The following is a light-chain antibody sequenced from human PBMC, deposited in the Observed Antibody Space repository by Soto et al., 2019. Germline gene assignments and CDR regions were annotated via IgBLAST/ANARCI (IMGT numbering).Light chain of an antibody. CDR3: AAWDGSLNNVL. J-gene: IGLJ2*01. CDR1: GSSIGTNT. CDR2: GNN. Sequence: QSVLTQPPLASGTPGQRVTISCSGSGSSIGTNTVNWYRQLPGTAPKLLIYGNNQRPSGVPDRFSGSKSGTSASLAISGLQSEDEAEYYCAAWDGSLNNVLFGGGTKLTVL. V-gene: IGLV1-44*01.